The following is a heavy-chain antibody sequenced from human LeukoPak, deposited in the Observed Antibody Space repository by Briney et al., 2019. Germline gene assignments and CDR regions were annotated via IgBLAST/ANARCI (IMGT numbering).Heavy chain of an antibody. CDR3: ARVERAKPYYYYYGMDV. V-gene: IGHV1-69*04. CDR1: GGTFSSYA. J-gene: IGHJ6*02. Sequence: GASVKVSCKASGGTFSSYAISWVRQAPGQGLEWMGRIIPILGIANYAQKSQGRVTITADKSTSTAYMELSSLRSEDTAVYYCARVERAKPYYYYYGMDVWGQGTTVTVSS. CDR2: IIPILGIA.